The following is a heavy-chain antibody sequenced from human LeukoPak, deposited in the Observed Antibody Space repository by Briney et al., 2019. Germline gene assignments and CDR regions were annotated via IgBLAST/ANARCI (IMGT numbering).Heavy chain of an antibody. CDR1: GFTFSSYG. V-gene: IGHV3-30*18. D-gene: IGHD4-11*01. J-gene: IGHJ3*02. CDR3: AKEGRSNYVPGAFDI. CDR2: ISYDGSNK. Sequence: GSLRLSCAASGFTFSSYGMHWVRQAPGKGLEWVAVISYDGSNKYYADSVKGRFTISRDNSKNTLYLQMNSLRAEDTAVYYCAKEGRSNYVPGAFDIWGQGTMVTVSS.